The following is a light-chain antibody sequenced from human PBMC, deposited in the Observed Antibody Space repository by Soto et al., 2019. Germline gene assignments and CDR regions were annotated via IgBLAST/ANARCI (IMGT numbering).Light chain of an antibody. Sequence: DIQMTQSPSTLSASVGDTVTVTCRASQTISSWLAWYQQKPGKAPKLLIYKASTLKSGVPSRFSGSGSGTEFTLTISSLQPDDFATYYCQQSYSTPITFGQGTRLEIK. CDR1: QTISSW. J-gene: IGKJ5*01. V-gene: IGKV1-5*03. CDR3: QQSYSTPIT. CDR2: KAS.